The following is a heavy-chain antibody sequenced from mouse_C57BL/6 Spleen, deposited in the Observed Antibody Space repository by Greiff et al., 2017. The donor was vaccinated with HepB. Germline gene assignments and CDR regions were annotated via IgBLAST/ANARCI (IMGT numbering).Heavy chain of an antibody. CDR2: INPNNGGT. V-gene: IGHV1-26*01. Sequence: VQLQQSGPELVKPGASVKISCKASGYTFTDYYMNWVKQSHGKSLEWIGDINPNNGGTSYNQKFKGKATLTVDKSSSTAYMELRSLTSEDSAVYYCARGYYSNFAWFAYWGQGTLVTVSA. J-gene: IGHJ3*01. CDR1: GYTFTDYY. CDR3: ARGYYSNFAWFAY. D-gene: IGHD2-5*01.